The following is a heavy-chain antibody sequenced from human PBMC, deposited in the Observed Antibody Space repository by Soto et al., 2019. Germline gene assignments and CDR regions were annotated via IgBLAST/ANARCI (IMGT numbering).Heavy chain of an antibody. CDR2: IYHSGST. Sequence: QLQLQESGSGLVKPSQTLSLTCAVSGGSISSGGYSWSWIRQPPGKGLEWIGYIYHSGSTYYNPSLKSRVTISVDRSKNQFSLKLSSVTAADTAVYYRARARYCISTSCRGNWFDPWGQGTLVTVSS. CDR3: ARARYCISTSCRGNWFDP. V-gene: IGHV4-30-2*01. J-gene: IGHJ5*02. CDR1: GGSISSGGYS. D-gene: IGHD2-2*01.